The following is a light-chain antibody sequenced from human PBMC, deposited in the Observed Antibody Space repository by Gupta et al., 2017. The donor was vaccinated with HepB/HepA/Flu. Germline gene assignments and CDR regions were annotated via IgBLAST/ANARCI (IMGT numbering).Light chain of an antibody. Sequence: QSVLTQPPSASGTPGQRVTISCSGGSSNIGSNSVHWYQQLPGQAPILIIYTNMQRPSGVTDRFSGSKSGNSTSLTISGVQSEDEADYYCDAWDDNFNTVFFGGGTKLTVL. J-gene: IGLJ2*01. V-gene: IGLV1-44*01. CDR2: TNM. CDR1: SSNIGSNS. CDR3: DAWDDNFNTVF.